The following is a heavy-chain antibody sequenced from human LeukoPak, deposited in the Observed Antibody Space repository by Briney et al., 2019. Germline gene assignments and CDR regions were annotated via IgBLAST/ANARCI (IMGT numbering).Heavy chain of an antibody. CDR2: MGPNSDYI. CDR1: GFTFSSSS. V-gene: IGHV3-21*01. CDR3: ASGGDFDY. D-gene: IGHD4-17*01. Sequence: GGSLRLSCAASGFTFSSSSMNWVRQAPGKGLEWVSSMGPNSDYIYYADSMKGRFTVSRDNAKNSLYLQVDSLRAEDTAMYYCASGGDFDYWGQGTLVTVSS. J-gene: IGHJ4*02.